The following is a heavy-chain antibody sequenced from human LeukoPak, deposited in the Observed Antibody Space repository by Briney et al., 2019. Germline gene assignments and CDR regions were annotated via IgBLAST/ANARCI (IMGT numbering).Heavy chain of an antibody. CDR1: GGSFSGYY. CDR2: INHSGST. V-gene: IGHV4-34*01. J-gene: IGHJ5*02. CDR3: ARVGGFSTYYDSSGYYWFAP. Sequence: PSETLSLTCAVYGGSFSGYYWSWIRQPPGKGLEWIGEINHSGSTNSSASLKSRVTISVDTSKNQFSLKLSSVTAADTAVYYCARVGGFSTYYDSSGYYWFAPWGQGTLVTVSS. D-gene: IGHD3-22*01.